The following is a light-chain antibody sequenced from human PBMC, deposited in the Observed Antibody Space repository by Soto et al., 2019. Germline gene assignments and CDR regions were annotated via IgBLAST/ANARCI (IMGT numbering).Light chain of an antibody. CDR2: VSS. CDR1: RSISNN. J-gene: IGKJ1*01. Sequence: EIVMTQSPATLSVSPGEGATLSCRASRSISNNLSWYQQQPVQTPRLLIYVSSTTATGIPAMFSGIGTGTEFTRTISSLQSEDFAVYYCLHYYELPRWTFGQGTKVDIK. CDR3: LHYYELPRWT. V-gene: IGKV3-15*01.